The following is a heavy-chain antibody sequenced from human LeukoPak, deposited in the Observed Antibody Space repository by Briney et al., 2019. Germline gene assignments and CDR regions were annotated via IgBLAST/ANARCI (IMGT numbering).Heavy chain of an antibody. Sequence: PRGSLRLSCAASGFTFSHYAMTWVRQVPGKGLEWVSSICGYTGRTYYADSVKGRFTISRDNSNDRVYLQMNSLRAEDTALYYCAKFLGGDEKVDAFDVWGQGTRVTVSS. CDR2: ICGYTGRT. D-gene: IGHD2/OR15-2a*01. V-gene: IGHV3-23*01. CDR1: GFTFSHYA. CDR3: AKFLGGDEKVDAFDV. J-gene: IGHJ3*01.